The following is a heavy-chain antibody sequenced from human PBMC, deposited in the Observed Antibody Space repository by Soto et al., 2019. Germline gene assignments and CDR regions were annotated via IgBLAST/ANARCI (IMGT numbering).Heavy chain of an antibody. D-gene: IGHD6-13*01. Sequence: DSVKVCGEASGYTFTSYGINWVRQAPGQGLEWMGWISGYNGNTNYAQKFQGRVTMTTDTSTSTAYMELRSLRSDDTAVYYCARDHSSSWHDFDYWGQGTLVTVSS. CDR2: ISGYNGNT. V-gene: IGHV1-18*01. J-gene: IGHJ4*02. CDR3: ARDHSSSWHDFDY. CDR1: GYTFTSYG.